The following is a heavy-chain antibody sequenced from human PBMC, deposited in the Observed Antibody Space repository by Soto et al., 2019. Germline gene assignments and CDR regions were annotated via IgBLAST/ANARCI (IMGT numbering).Heavy chain of an antibody. Sequence: EVQLLESGGHLVQPGGSLRLSCTASGFTLGTYTMNWVRQAPGKGLEWVSVIYSGGGNTHYADSVRGRFTISRDNSNNILYLQMTDLRAEDTAVYFCARDRQPAGIWTIDYWGQGTLVIVSS. V-gene: IGHV3-23*03. J-gene: IGHJ4*02. D-gene: IGHD6-13*01. CDR1: GFTLGTYT. CDR2: IYSGGGNT. CDR3: ARDRQPAGIWTIDY.